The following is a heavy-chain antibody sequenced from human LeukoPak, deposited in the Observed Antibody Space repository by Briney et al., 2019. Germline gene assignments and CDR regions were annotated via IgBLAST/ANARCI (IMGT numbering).Heavy chain of an antibody. V-gene: IGHV3-23*01. J-gene: IGHJ4*02. CDR1: GFTFSSYA. Sequence: GGSLRLSCAASGFTFSSYAMSWVRQAPGKGLEWVSAISGSGGSTYYADSVKGRFTISRDNSKNTLYLQMNSLRAEDTAVYYCAKGFKGYYDSSGYSYYFDYWGQGTLVTVSS. D-gene: IGHD3-22*01. CDR2: ISGSGGST. CDR3: AKGFKGYYDSSGYSYYFDY.